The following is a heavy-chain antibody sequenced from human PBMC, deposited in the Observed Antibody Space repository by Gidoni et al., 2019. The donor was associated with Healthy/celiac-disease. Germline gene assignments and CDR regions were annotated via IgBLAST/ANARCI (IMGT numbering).Heavy chain of an antibody. CDR1: GSTFGSYA. CDR2: ISGSGGST. J-gene: IGHJ4*02. D-gene: IGHD6-13*01. CDR3: AKVKGRIAAAGTLLGY. V-gene: IGHV3-23*01. Sequence: EVQLLESGGGLVQSGGSRRLPCAASGSTFGSYAMGWVRQAPGKGLGWVSAISGSGGSTYYAASVKGRFTISRNNSKNTLYLQMNSLRAEDTAVYYCAKVKGRIAAAGTLLGYWGQGTLVTVSS.